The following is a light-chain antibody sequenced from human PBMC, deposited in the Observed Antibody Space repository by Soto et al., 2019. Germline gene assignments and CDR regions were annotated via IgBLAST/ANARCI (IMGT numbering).Light chain of an antibody. Sequence: EIGMTQSPVTLSVSPGERATLSCRASQSVSSNLAWYQQKPGQAPRLLIYGASTRATGVPARFGGSGSGTEFTLNISSLPSEDSALYYCQQCNTWPHTFGQGTKLEIK. J-gene: IGKJ2*01. CDR1: QSVSSN. CDR2: GAS. CDR3: QQCNTWPHT. V-gene: IGKV3-15*01.